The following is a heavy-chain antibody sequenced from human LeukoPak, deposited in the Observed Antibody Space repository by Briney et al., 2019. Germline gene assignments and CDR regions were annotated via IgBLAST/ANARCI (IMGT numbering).Heavy chain of an antibody. CDR3: ARARDILTGYYNWFDP. Sequence: ASVKVSCKASGYTFTSYGISWVRQAPGQGLEWMGWISAYNGNTNYAQKLQGRVTMTTDTSTSTAYMELRSLRSDDTAVYYCARARDILTGYYNWFDPWGQGTLVTVSS. CDR1: GYTFTSYG. CDR2: ISAYNGNT. J-gene: IGHJ5*02. D-gene: IGHD3-9*01. V-gene: IGHV1-18*01.